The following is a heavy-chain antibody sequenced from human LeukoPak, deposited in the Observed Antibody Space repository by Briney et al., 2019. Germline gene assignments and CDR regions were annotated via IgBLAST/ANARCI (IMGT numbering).Heavy chain of an antibody. J-gene: IGHJ4*02. V-gene: IGHV1-46*01. CDR1: GYTFTSYY. CDR3: ARAYDSTGYYSPFDY. D-gene: IGHD3-22*01. CDR2: INLSGGGT. Sequence: ASVKVSCKASGYTFTSYYIHWVRQAPGQGLEWLGIINLSGGGTSYAQQFQGRVTMTRDMSTSTVYMELSSLRSEDTAVYFCARAYDSTGYYSPFDYWGQGTLVTVSS.